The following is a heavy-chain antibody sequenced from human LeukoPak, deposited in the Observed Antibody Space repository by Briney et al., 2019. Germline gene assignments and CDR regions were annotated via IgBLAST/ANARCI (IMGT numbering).Heavy chain of an antibody. Sequence: GGSLRLSCAASGFTFSGSAMHWVRQASGKGLEWVGRIRSKANSYATAYAASVKGRFTISRDDSKNTAYLQMNSLKTKDTAVYYCTPTSTDMDVWGKGTTVTVSS. CDR3: TPTSTDMDV. CDR1: GFTFSGSA. J-gene: IGHJ6*03. CDR2: IRSKANSYAT. D-gene: IGHD2-2*01. V-gene: IGHV3-73*01.